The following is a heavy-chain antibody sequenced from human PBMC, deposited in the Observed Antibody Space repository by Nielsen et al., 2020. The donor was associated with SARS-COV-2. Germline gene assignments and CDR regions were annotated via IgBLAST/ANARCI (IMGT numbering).Heavy chain of an antibody. CDR2: INPSGGST. Sequence: ASVKVSCKASGYTFTSYYMHWVRQAPGQGLEWMGIINPSGGSTSYAQKFQGKVTMTRDTSTSTVYMELSSLRSEDTAVYYCARDQVGYDVAYWGQGTLVTVSS. CDR3: ARDQVGYDVAY. V-gene: IGHV1-46*01. D-gene: IGHD6-13*01. CDR1: GYTFTSYY. J-gene: IGHJ4*02.